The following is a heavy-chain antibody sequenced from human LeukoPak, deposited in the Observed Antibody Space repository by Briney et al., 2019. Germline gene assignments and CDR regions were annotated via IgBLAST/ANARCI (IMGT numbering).Heavy chain of an antibody. D-gene: IGHD3-22*01. J-gene: IGHJ4*02. V-gene: IGHV3-23*01. CDR1: GFTFSSYS. Sequence: GGSLRLSCAASGFTFSSYSMNWVRQAPGKGLEWVSGISGSGDSPYYGDSVKGRFTISRDNSKNTLYLQMNSLRAEDTAVYYCAKGHYFDSSGYWIYYFDYWGQGTLVTVSS. CDR3: AKGHYFDSSGYWIYYFDY. CDR2: ISGSGDSP.